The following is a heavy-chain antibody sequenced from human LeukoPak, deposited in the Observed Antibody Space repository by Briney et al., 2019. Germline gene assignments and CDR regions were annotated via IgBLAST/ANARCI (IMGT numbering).Heavy chain of an antibody. CDR2: IWYDGSNK. V-gene: IGHV3-33*01. J-gene: IGHJ4*02. CDR3: ARDINSGWSFDY. Sequence: GGSLRLSCAASGFTFSSYGMHWVRQAPGKGLEWVAVIWYDGSNKYCADSVKGRFTISRDNSKNTLYLQMNSLRAEDTAVYYCARDINSGWSFDYWGQGTLVTVSS. D-gene: IGHD6-19*01. CDR1: GFTFSSYG.